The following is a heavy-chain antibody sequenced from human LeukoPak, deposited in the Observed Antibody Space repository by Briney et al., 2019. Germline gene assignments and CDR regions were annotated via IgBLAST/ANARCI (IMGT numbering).Heavy chain of an antibody. D-gene: IGHD6-6*01. V-gene: IGHV3-7*01. Sequence: SGRSLRLSCTASGFTFSIYWMSWVRQAPGKGLEWVASIKEDGSEEHYVDSVKGRFTISRDNARNSVHVQMNSLRAEDTAVYFCARTRPGNYFDYWGQGALVTVSS. CDR3: ARTRPGNYFDY. CDR1: GFTFSIYW. CDR2: IKEDGSEE. J-gene: IGHJ4*02.